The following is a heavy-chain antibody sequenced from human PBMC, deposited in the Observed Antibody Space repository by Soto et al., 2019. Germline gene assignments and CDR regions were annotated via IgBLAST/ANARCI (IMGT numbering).Heavy chain of an antibody. V-gene: IGHV3-30*18. D-gene: IGHD2-2*01. Sequence: GGSLRLSCEASGFNFSHYAMHWVRQAPGKGLEWLAIISLEGSNKYSAKPVKDRFTISRDNSKSTLYLQMNSLRAEDTALYYCAKTRGAYYYYGMDVWGQGTTVTVSS. J-gene: IGHJ6*02. CDR2: ISLEGSNK. CDR3: AKTRGAYYYYGMDV. CDR1: GFNFSHYA.